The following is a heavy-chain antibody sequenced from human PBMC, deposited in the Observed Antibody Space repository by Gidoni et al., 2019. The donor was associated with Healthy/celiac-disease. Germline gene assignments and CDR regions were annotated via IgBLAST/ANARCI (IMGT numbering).Heavy chain of an antibody. CDR2: IYHSGST. CDR3: ARTAQHYGDYHDAFDI. D-gene: IGHD4-17*01. J-gene: IGHJ3*02. CDR1: GGSISSGGYS. Sequence: QLQLQESGSGLVKPSQTLSLTCAVSGGSISSGGYSWSWIRQPPGKGLEWIGYIYHSGSTYYNPSLKSRVTISVDRSKNQFSLKLSSVTAADTAVYYCARTAQHYGDYHDAFDIWGQGTMVTVSS. V-gene: IGHV4-30-2*01.